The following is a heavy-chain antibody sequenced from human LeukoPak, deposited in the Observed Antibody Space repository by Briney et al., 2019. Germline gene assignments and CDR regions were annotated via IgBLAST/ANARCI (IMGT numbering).Heavy chain of an antibody. CDR3: ATTSTYSGWSY. Sequence: GGSLRLSCVASGFPFNRYTMNWVRQAPGKGLEWVAFIRYDGGSKYYADSVKGRFTISRENSYNTLYLQMNGLRAEDTAVYYCATTSTYSGWSYWGQGTLVTVSS. D-gene: IGHD6-19*01. V-gene: IGHV3-30*02. CDR1: GFPFNRYT. J-gene: IGHJ4*02. CDR2: IRYDGGSK.